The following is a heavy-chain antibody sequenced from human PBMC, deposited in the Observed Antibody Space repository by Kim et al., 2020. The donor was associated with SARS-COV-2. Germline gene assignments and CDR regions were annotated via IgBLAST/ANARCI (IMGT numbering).Heavy chain of an antibody. CDR2: ISSSSSYI. Sequence: GGSLRLSCAASGFTFSSYSMNWVRQAPGKGLEWVSSISSSSSYIYYADSVKGRFTISRDNAKNSLYLQMNSLRAEDTAVYYCAKTLDSSGYSSGFYYWGQGTLVTVSS. D-gene: IGHD3-22*01. J-gene: IGHJ4*02. V-gene: IGHV3-21*01. CDR3: AKTLDSSGYSSGFYY. CDR1: GFTFSSYS.